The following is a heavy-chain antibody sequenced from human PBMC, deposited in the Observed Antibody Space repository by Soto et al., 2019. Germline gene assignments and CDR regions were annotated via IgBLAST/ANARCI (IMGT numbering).Heavy chain of an antibody. CDR3: ARLTYCGGDCYSSYYYYGMDV. Sequence: PSETQSLTCPVSGGTIRSGGYYWSWIRQHPGKGLEWIGYIYYSGSTYYNPSLKSRVTISVDTSKNQFSLKLSSVTAADTAVYYCARLTYCGGDCYSSYYYYGMDVWGQGTTVTVSS. CDR1: GGTIRSGGYY. CDR2: IYYSGST. V-gene: IGHV4-31*03. J-gene: IGHJ6*02. D-gene: IGHD2-21*02.